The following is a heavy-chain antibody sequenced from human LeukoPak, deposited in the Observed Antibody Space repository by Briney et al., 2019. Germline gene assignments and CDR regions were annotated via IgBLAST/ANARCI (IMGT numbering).Heavy chain of an antibody. D-gene: IGHD6-19*01. Sequence: GASVKVSCKASGYTFTGYYMHWVRQAPGQGLEWMGWINPNSGGTNYAQKFQGRVTMTRDTSISTAYMELSRLRSDDTAVYYRARTRYSSGWYRDYWGQGTLVTVSS. J-gene: IGHJ4*02. CDR3: ARTRYSSGWYRDY. V-gene: IGHV1-2*02. CDR2: INPNSGGT. CDR1: GYTFTGYY.